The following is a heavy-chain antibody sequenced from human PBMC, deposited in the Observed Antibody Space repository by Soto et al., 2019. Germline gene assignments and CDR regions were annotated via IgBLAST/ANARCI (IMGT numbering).Heavy chain of an antibody. D-gene: IGHD1-1*01. J-gene: IGHJ4*02. CDR1: GGSISNYY. CDR2: IYSSGST. CDR3: ARDQYDSFDY. Sequence: SETLSLTCTVSGGSISNYYWSWIRQPPGKGLEWIGDIYSSGSTNYNPSLKSRVTISLDTSKNQFSLKLNSVTADDTAVYYCARDQYDSFDYWGQGTLVTVSS. V-gene: IGHV4-59*01.